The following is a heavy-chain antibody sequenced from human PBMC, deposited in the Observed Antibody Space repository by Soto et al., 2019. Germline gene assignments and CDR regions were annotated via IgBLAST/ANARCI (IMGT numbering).Heavy chain of an antibody. Sequence: QVQLVQSGAEVKKPGSSVKVSCKASGGTFSSYAISWVRQAPGQGLEWMGGIIPIFGTANYAQKFQGRVTITADESTSTADMELSSLRSEDTAVYYCARARGDSYGALLPDWFDPWGQGTLVTVSS. V-gene: IGHV1-69*12. D-gene: IGHD5-18*01. CDR3: ARARGDSYGALLPDWFDP. J-gene: IGHJ5*02. CDR1: GGTFSSYA. CDR2: IIPIFGTA.